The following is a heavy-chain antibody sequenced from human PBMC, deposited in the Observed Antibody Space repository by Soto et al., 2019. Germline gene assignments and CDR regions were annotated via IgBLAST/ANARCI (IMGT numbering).Heavy chain of an antibody. Sequence: SETLSLTCTVSGGSISSSSYYWCWIRQPPGKGLEWIGSIYYSGSTYYNPSLKSRVTISVDTSKNQFSLKLSSVTAADTAVYYCARSGNEGYYDFWSGSPGGYYYGMDVWGRGTTVTVSS. V-gene: IGHV4-39*01. D-gene: IGHD3-3*01. CDR3: ARSGNEGYYDFWSGSPGGYYYGMDV. CDR1: GGSISSSSYY. J-gene: IGHJ6*02. CDR2: IYYSGST.